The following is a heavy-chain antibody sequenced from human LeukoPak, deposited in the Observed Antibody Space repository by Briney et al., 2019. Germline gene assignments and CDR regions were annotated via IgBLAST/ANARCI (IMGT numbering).Heavy chain of an antibody. CDR1: GGSISSGGYS. D-gene: IGHD6-13*01. CDR2: IYHSGST. CDR3: ARGIIAAAATNWFDP. Sequence: PSETLSLTCAVSGGSISSGGYSWSWIRQPPGKGLEWIGYIYHSGSTYYNPSLKSRVTISVDRSKNQFSLKLSSVTAADTAVYYCARGIIAAAATNWFDPWGQGTLVTVSS. J-gene: IGHJ5*02. V-gene: IGHV4-30-2*01.